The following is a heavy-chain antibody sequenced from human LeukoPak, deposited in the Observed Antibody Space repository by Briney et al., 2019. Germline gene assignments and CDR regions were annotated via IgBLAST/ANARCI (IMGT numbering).Heavy chain of an antibody. J-gene: IGHJ5*02. D-gene: IGHD1-26*01. V-gene: IGHV3-23*01. CDR3: AKELTGVVGVSGPLDP. CDR2: ISGSGGST. Sequence: GGSLRLSCAASGFTFSSYAMSWVRQAPGKGLEWVSAISGSGGSTYYADSVKGRFTISRDNSKNTLYLQMNSLRAEDTAVYYCAKELTGVVGVSGPLDPWGQGTLVTVSS. CDR1: GFTFSSYA.